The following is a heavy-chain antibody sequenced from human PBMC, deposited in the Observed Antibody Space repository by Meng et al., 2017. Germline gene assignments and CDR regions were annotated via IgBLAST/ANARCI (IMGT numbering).Heavy chain of an antibody. CDR1: GGSISSGGYY. J-gene: IGHJ3*02. V-gene: IGHV4-31*01. Sequence: SETLSPTCTVPGGSISSGGYYWSWIRQHPGKGLEWIGYIYYSGSTYYNPSLKSLVTISVDTSKNQFSLKLSSVTAADTAVYYCARELVGVMVTAHDAFAIWGQGTMVTVSS. CDR3: ARELVGVMVTAHDAFAI. CDR2: IYYSGST. D-gene: IGHD2-21*02.